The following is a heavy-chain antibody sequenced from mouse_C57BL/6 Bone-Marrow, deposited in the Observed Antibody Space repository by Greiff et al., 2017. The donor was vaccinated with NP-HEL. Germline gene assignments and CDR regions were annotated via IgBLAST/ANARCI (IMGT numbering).Heavy chain of an antibody. CDR1: GFNIKDDY. D-gene: IGHD1-1*01. CDR2: IDPENGDT. CDR3: TTKGYGSSQAWFAY. J-gene: IGHJ3*01. V-gene: IGHV14-4*01. Sequence: EVQLQQSGAELVRPGASVKLSCTASGFNIKDDYMHWVKQRPEQGLEWIGWIDPENGDTEYASKFQGKATITADTSSNTAYPQLSSLTSEDTAVYYCTTKGYGSSQAWFAYWGQGTLVTVSA.